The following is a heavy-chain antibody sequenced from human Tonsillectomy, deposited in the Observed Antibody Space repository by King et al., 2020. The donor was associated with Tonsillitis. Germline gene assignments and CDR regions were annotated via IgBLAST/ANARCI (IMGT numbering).Heavy chain of an antibody. V-gene: IGHV3-30*04. D-gene: IGHD3-3*01. CDR1: GFTFNYYA. J-gene: IGHJ4*02. CDR2: ISYDGSNK. CDR3: ARGSYYDFWSDEILGLDY. Sequence: VQLVESGGGVVQPGKSLRLSCAASGFTFNYYAMLWVRQAPGKGLEWVAVISYDGSNKYYADPVKGRFTISRDNSKNTLYLQMNSLRAEDTAVYYCARGSYYDFWSDEILGLDYWGQGALVAVSS.